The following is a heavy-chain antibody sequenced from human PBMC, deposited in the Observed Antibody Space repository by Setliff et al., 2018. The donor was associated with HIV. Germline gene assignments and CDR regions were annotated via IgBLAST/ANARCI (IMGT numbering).Heavy chain of an antibody. D-gene: IGHD5-12*01. CDR2: VYYSGGT. Sequence: KSSETLSLTCTVSGGSVSDTSYYWGWIRPPPGKGLEWLANVYYSGGTYYNPSLNSRVTISVDTSRNQFSLKLTSVTAADTALYFCARLGDSGYDFRGYFDYWGQGKLVTVSS. CDR1: GGSVSDTSYY. J-gene: IGHJ4*02. CDR3: ARLGDSGYDFRGYFDY. V-gene: IGHV4-39*01.